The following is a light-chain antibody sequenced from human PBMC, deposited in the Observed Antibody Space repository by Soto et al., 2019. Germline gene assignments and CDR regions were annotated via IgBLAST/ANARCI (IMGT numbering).Light chain of an antibody. J-gene: IGKJ2*01. Sequence: DVVMTQSPLSLAVTLGQPASISCRSSQSLVYRDGSTYLTWFQQRPGQSPRRLIYKVSHGDSGAPNRLSVSSSGTDFTLKISRAEAEDVGVYFCMQGAHWPYTFGQGTKLAI. V-gene: IGKV2-30*01. CDR1: QSLVYRDGSTY. CDR2: KVS. CDR3: MQGAHWPYT.